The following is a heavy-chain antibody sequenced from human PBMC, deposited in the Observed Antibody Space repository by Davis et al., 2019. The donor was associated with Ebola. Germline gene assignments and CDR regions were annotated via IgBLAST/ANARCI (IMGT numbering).Heavy chain of an antibody. CDR2: LGTSADT. V-gene: IGHV3-66*02. CDR3: ARVGSSWYDDYYYGMDV. Sequence: GGSLRLSCAASGFRFSDYNMSWIRQAPGKGLEWVSTLGTSADTYYADSVKGRFTISRANSKNTLYLQMNSLRAEDTAVYYCARVGSSWYDDYYYGMDVWGKGTTVTVSS. J-gene: IGHJ6*04. D-gene: IGHD6-13*01. CDR1: GFRFSDYN.